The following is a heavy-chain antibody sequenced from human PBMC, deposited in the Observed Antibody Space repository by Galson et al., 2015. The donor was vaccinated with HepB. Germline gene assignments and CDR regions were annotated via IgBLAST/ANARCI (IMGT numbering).Heavy chain of an antibody. J-gene: IGHJ4*02. CDR1: GLTFSDYS. Sequence: SLRLSCAASGLTFSDYSMNWVRPAPGKGLEWVAYISTSSNTIYYADSVKGRFTISRDNAKKSLYLQMNTLRAEDTAVYYCAGPLRFLVPHDYWGQGTLVTVSS. D-gene: IGHD3-3*01. CDR2: ISTSSNTI. V-gene: IGHV3-48*04. CDR3: AGPLRFLVPHDY.